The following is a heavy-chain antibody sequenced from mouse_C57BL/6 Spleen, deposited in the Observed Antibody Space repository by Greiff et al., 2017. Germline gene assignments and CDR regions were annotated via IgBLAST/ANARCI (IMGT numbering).Heavy chain of an antibody. CDR2: IRSKSSNSAT. Sequence: GGGLVQPNGSLKLSCAASGFTFNPYAMHWVRQAPGKGLEWVARIRSKSSNSATYYADSVKDRFTISSDDPQSTLYLQMDNLKTEGTAMYYCGRDRIYYDFSYALCDWGQETSDTVSS. CDR3: GRDRIYYDFSYALCD. D-gene: IGHD2-4*01. CDR1: GFTFNPYA. V-gene: IGHV10-3*01. J-gene: IGHJ4*01.